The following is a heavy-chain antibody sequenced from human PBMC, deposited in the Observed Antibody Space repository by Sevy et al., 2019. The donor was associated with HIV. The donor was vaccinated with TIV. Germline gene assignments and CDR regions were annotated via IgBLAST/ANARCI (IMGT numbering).Heavy chain of an antibody. V-gene: IGHV1-2*05. CDR3: GGQFKGWYNWFDP. J-gene: IGHJ5*02. CDR2: INPHSGDT. D-gene: IGHD2-15*01. CDR1: GSTFSGYY. Sequence: ASVKVSCTTSGSTFSGYYIQWVRQAPGQGPEWMGRINPHSGDTKYAQKFQGRVTMTRDTSIKTAYMELTRLTSDDTGMYYCGGQFKGWYNWFDPWGQGTLVTVSS.